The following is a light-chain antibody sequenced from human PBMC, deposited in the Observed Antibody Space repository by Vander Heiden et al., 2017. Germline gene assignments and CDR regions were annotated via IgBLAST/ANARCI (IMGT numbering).Light chain of an antibody. Sequence: QSVLTQPPSASGTPGQRVTIAWSGSSSNIGSNYVYWYQQLPGTAPKLLIYRNNQRPSGVPDRFYGSKSGTSASLAISGLRSEDEAEYYCAAWDDSLSGWVFGGGTKLTVL. CDR1: SSNIGSNY. J-gene: IGLJ3*02. V-gene: IGLV1-47*01. CDR2: RNN. CDR3: AAWDDSLSGWV.